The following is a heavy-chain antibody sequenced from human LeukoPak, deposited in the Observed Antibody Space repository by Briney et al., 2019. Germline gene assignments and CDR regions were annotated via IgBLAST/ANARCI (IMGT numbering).Heavy chain of an antibody. D-gene: IGHD6-13*01. CDR1: GGSISCSSYY. CDR3: ARGKSSSWYYYYYYMDV. Sequence: SETLSLTCTVSGGSISCSSYYWGWIRQPPGKGLEWIGSIYYSGSTYYNPSLKSRVTISVDTSKNQFSLKLSSVTAADTAVYYCARGKSSSWYYYYYYMDVWGKGTTVTVSS. J-gene: IGHJ6*03. CDR2: IYYSGST. V-gene: IGHV4-39*07.